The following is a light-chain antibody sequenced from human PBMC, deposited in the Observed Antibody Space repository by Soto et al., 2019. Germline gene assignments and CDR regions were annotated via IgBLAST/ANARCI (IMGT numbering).Light chain of an antibody. Sequence: SYELAQAPSVSVAPGKTARITCGGENIESKSVHWYQQKRGQAPVLVISHDSDRPSGVPERFSGSNSENTATLTISRAEAGDEADYYCQVWDSCCDLVFGGGTKLTVL. CDR1: NIESKS. V-gene: IGLV3-21*03. CDR3: QVWDSCCDLV. CDR2: HDS. J-gene: IGLJ2*01.